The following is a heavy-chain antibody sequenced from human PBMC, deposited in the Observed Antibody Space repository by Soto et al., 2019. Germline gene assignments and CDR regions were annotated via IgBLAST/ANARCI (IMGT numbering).Heavy chain of an antibody. CDR3: ARDRAYYYDSSGYS. D-gene: IGHD3-22*01. CDR1: GGSISSGDYY. Sequence: SETLSLTCTVSGGSISSGDYYWSWIRQPPGKGLEWIGYIYYSGSTYYNPSLKSRVTISVDTSKNQFSLKLSSVTAADTAVYYCARDRAYYYDSSGYSWGQGTLVTVSS. V-gene: IGHV4-30-4*01. J-gene: IGHJ5*02. CDR2: IYYSGST.